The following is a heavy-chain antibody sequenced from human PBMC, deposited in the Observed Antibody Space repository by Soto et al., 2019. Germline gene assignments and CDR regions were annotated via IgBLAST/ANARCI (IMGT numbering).Heavy chain of an antibody. CDR2: FDPEDGET. Sequence: ASVKVSCKVSGYTLTELSMHWVRQAPGKGLEWMGGFDPEDGETIYAQKFQGRVTMTEDTSTDTAYMELSSLRSEDTAVYYCATPFSKVGATYYYYGMDVWGQGTTVTVSS. CDR3: ATPFSKVGATYYYYGMDV. V-gene: IGHV1-24*01. CDR1: GYTLTELS. J-gene: IGHJ6*02. D-gene: IGHD1-26*01.